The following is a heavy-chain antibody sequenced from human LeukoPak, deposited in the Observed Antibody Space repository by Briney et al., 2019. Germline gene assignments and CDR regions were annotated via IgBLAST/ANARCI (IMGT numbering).Heavy chain of an antibody. Sequence: PSETLSLTCTVSGGSISSYYWSWLRQPPGKGLEWIGYIYYSGSTNYNPSLKSRVTISVDTSKNQFSLKLSSVTAADTAVYYCARRYGSGSSGTFDYWGLGTLVTVSS. V-gene: IGHV4-59*01. D-gene: IGHD3-10*01. CDR2: IYYSGST. CDR3: ARRYGSGSSGTFDY. J-gene: IGHJ4*02. CDR1: GGSISSYY.